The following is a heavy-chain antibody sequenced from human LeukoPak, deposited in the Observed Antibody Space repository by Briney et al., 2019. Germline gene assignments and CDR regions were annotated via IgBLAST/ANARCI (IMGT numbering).Heavy chain of an antibody. D-gene: IGHD3-16*01. CDR2: IYHTGST. CDR3: ARDEGDYFFDY. CDR1: GYSISSGYY. V-gene: IGHV4-38-2*02. J-gene: IGHJ4*02. Sequence: SETLSLTCTVSGYSISSGYYWGWIRQRPGKGLEWIGSIYHTGSTYYNPSLKSRVTISVDTSKNHFSLKLSSVTAADTAVYYCARDEGDYFFDYWGQGTLVTVSS.